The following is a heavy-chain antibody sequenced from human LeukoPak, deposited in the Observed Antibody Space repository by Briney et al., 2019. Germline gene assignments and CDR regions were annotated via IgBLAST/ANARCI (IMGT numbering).Heavy chain of an antibody. Sequence: PSETLSLTCAVSGGSISSSNWWSWVRQPPGKGLEWIGEIYHSGSTNYNPSLKSRVTISVDKSKNQFTLKLNSVTAADTAVYYCARISLTGYAPISGYFDYWGQGTLVTVSS. CDR3: ARISLTGYAPISGYFDY. CDR2: IYHSGST. J-gene: IGHJ4*02. CDR1: GGSISSSNW. D-gene: IGHD3-9*01. V-gene: IGHV4-4*02.